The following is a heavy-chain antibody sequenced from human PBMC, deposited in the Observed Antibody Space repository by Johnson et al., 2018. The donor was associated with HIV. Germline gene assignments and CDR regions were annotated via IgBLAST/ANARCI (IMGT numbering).Heavy chain of an antibody. D-gene: IGHD1-1*01. V-gene: IGHV3-9*01. J-gene: IGHJ3*02. CDR1: GFTFSNYA. CDR2: ISWNSGSI. CDR3: AKDLRTTGAFDI. Sequence: EVQLLESGGDLVQPGGSLRLSCAASGFTFSNYAMHWVRQAPGKGLEWVSGISWNSGSIGYANSVKGRFTISRDNSKNTLYLQMNSLRAEDTAVYYCAKDLRTTGAFDIWGQGTMVTVSS.